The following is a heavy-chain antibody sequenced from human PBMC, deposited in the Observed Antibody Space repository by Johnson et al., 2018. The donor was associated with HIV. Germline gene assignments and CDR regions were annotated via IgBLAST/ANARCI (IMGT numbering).Heavy chain of an antibody. J-gene: IGHJ3*02. CDR3: ARAGEQWLAPLDAFDI. CDR2: ISYDGSNK. V-gene: IGHV3-30*04. D-gene: IGHD6-19*01. Sequence: QVQLVESGGGLVQPGGSLRLSCAASGFTFSSYAMHWVRQAPGKGLEWVAVISYDGSNKYYADSVKGRFTISRDNSKNTLYLQMNSLRAEDTAVYYCARAGEQWLAPLDAFDIWGQGTMVTVSS. CDR1: GFTFSSYA.